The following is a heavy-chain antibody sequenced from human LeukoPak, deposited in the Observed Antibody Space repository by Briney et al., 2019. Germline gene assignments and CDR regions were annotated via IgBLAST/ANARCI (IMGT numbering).Heavy chain of an antibody. Sequence: GASVKVSCKASGYTFTGYYMHWVRQAPGQGLEWMGRINPNSGGTNYAQTFQGRVTMTRDTSISTAYMELSRLRSDDTAVYYCARDYDSGPMVRGVTLDYWGQGTLVTVSS. V-gene: IGHV1-2*06. CDR2: INPNSGGT. J-gene: IGHJ4*02. CDR3: ARDYDSGPMVRGVTLDY. D-gene: IGHD3-10*01. CDR1: GYTFTGYY.